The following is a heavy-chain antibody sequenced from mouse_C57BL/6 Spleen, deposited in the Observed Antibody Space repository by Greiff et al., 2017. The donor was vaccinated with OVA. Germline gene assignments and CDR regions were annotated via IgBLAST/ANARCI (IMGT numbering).Heavy chain of an antibody. D-gene: IGHD2-4*01. Sequence: EVQLQQSGPELVKPGASVKISCKASGYTFTDYYMNWVKQSHGKSLEWIGDINPNNGGTSYNQKFKGKATLTVDKSSSTAYMELRSLTSEDSAVYYCARPYYDYDAYAMDYWGQGTSVTVSS. CDR2: INPNNGGT. CDR3: ARPYYDYDAYAMDY. CDR1: GYTFTDYY. V-gene: IGHV1-26*01. J-gene: IGHJ4*01.